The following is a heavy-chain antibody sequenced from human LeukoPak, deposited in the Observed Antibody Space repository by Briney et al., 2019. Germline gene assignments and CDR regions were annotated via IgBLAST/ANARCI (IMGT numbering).Heavy chain of an antibody. V-gene: IGHV3-23*01. CDR3: AKVGPYSSGWAEYFQH. J-gene: IGHJ1*01. CDR2: ISGSGGGT. D-gene: IGHD6-19*01. Sequence: GGSLRLSCAASGFTFSSYSMSWVRQAPGKGLEWVSAISGSGGGTYYADSVKGRFTISRDNSKNTLYLQMNSRRAENTAVNYCAKVGPYSSGWAEYFQHWGQGTLVTVSS. CDR1: GFTFSSYS.